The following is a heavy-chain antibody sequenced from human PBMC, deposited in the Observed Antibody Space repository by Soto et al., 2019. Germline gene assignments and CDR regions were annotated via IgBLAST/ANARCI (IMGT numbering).Heavy chain of an antibody. J-gene: IGHJ5*02. CDR2: IRGTAT. Sequence: EVQLLESGGTLVQPGESLRLSCDVSGFSFSSFAMNWFRQAPGEGLEWVSSIRGTATSYADSVKGRFIIFRDNSKNTVYLKMNTLRGVDTAVYYCAKCAVFMTTSGGWCNWFEPWGLGTLVIVSS. CDR1: GFSFSSFA. V-gene: IGHV3-23*01. CDR3: AKCAVFMTTSGGWCNWFEP. D-gene: IGHD3-16*01.